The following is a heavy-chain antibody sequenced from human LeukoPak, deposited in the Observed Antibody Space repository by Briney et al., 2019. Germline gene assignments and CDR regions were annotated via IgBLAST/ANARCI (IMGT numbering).Heavy chain of an antibody. D-gene: IGHD3-22*01. Sequence: QPGGSLRLSCSASGFTFSSYAMHWVRQAPGKGLEYVSAISSKGGSTYYADSVKGRFPISRDNSKNPLYLQMSSLRAEDTAVYYCVKVRGLYYYDSSGYYFDYWGQGTLVTVSS. CDR3: VKVRGLYYYDSSGYYFDY. J-gene: IGHJ4*02. CDR2: ISSKGGST. V-gene: IGHV3-64D*09. CDR1: GFTFSSYA.